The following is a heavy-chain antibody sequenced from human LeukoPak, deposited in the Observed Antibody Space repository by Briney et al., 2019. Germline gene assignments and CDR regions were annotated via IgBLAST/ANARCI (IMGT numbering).Heavy chain of an antibody. D-gene: IGHD5-24*01. CDR2: ISSSSSYT. CDR1: GFTFSDYY. CDR3: ARDRSWLRDLDY. V-gene: IGHV3-11*06. Sequence: GGSLRLSCAASGFTFSDYYMSWIRQAPGKGLEWVSYISSSSSYTNYADSVKGRFTISRDNSKNTLYLQMNSLRGEDTAVYFCARDRSWLRDLDYWGQGTLVTVSS. J-gene: IGHJ4*02.